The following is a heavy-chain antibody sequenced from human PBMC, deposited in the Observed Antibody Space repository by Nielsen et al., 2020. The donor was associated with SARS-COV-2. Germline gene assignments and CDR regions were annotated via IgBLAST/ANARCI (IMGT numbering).Heavy chain of an antibody. Sequence: WVRQAPGQGLEWMGRINPSGGSTSYAQKFQGRVTMTRDTSTSTVYMELSSLRSEDTAVYYCAREIAAAATPFDYWGQGTLVTVSS. J-gene: IGHJ4*02. V-gene: IGHV1-46*01. D-gene: IGHD6-13*01. CDR3: AREIAAAATPFDY. CDR2: INPSGGST.